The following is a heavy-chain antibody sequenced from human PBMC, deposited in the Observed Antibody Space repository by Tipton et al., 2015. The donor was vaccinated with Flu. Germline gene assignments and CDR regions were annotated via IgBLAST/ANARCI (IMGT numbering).Heavy chain of an antibody. D-gene: IGHD6-6*01. J-gene: IGHJ5*02. V-gene: IGHV4-34*01. CDR2: INHSGST. Sequence: GLVKPSETLSLTCAVYGGSFSGYYWSWIRQPPGKGLEWIGEINHSGSTNYNPSLKSRVTISVDTSKNQFSLKLSSVTAADTAVYYCARVSWSIAARLNWFDPWGQGTLVTVSS. CDR1: GGSFSGYY. CDR3: ARVSWSIAARLNWFDP.